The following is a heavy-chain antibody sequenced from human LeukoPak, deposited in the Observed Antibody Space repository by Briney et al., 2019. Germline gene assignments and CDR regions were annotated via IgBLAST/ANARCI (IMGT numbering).Heavy chain of an antibody. V-gene: IGHV3-33*01. D-gene: IGHD2-8*01. J-gene: IGHJ4*02. CDR3: ARDLVYCTNGVCFYYFDY. CDR2: IWYDGSNK. Sequence: PGGSLRLSRAASGFTFSNYGMHWVRQAPGKGLEWVALIWYDGSNKYYADSVKGRFTISRDNSKNTLYLQMNSLRAEDTAVYYCARDLVYCTNGVCFYYFDYWGQGTLVTVSS. CDR1: GFTFSNYG.